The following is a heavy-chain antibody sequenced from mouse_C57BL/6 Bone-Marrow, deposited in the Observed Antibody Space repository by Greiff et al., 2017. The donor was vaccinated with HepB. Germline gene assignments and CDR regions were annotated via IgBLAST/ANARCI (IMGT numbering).Heavy chain of an antibody. Sequence: VQLQQPGAELVRPGTSVKLSCKASGYTFTSYWMHWVKQRPGQGLEWIGVIDPSDSYTNYNQKFKGKATLTVDTSSSTAYMQLSSLTSEDSAVYYCARTFITTVVPVWGTGTTVTVSS. V-gene: IGHV1-59*01. CDR2: IDPSDSYT. CDR1: GYTFTSYW. D-gene: IGHD1-1*01. J-gene: IGHJ1*03. CDR3: ARTFITTVVPV.